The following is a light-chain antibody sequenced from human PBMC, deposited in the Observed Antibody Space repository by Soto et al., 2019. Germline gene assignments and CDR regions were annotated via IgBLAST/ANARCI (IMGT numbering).Light chain of an antibody. V-gene: IGKV3-20*01. CDR3: QQYGSSPLWT. J-gene: IGKJ1*01. CDR2: GAS. CDR1: QSVSSSY. Sequence: EIVLTQSPGTLSLSPGERATLSCRASQSVSSSYLAWYQQKPGQAPRLLIYGASSRATGIPDRFSGSGSATDFTLSISRLEAEGFAVYYFQQYGSSPLWTFGQGTKVEIK.